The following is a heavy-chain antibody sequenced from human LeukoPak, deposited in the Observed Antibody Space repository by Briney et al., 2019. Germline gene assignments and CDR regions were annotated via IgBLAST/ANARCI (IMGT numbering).Heavy chain of an antibody. Sequence: PGGSLRLSCAASGFTVSSNYMSWVRQAPGKGLEWVSVIYSGGSTYYADSVKGRFTISRDNSKNTLYLQMNGLRAEDTAVYYCARNTAMAPGYYFDYWGQGTLVTVSS. J-gene: IGHJ4*02. CDR1: GFTVSSNY. V-gene: IGHV3-53*01. CDR3: ARNTAMAPGYYFDY. CDR2: IYSGGST. D-gene: IGHD5-18*01.